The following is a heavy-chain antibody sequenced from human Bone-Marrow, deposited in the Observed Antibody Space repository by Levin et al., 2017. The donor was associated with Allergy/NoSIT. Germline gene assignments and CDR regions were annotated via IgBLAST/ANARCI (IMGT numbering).Heavy chain of an antibody. V-gene: IGHV4-59*12. J-gene: IGHJ4*02. CDR3: AREEAGSSGWYLDY. CDR1: GGSISSYY. D-gene: IGHD6-19*01. CDR2: IYYSGST. Sequence: SETLSLTCTVSGGSISSYYWSWIRQPPGKGLEWIGYIYYSGSTNYNPSLKSRVTISVDTSKNQFSLKLSSVTAADTAVYYCAREEAGSSGWYLDYWGQGTLVTVSS.